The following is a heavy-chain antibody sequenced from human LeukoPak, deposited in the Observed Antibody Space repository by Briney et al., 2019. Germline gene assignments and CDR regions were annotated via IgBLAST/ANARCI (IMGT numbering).Heavy chain of an antibody. V-gene: IGHV3-23*01. CDR1: GFTFSSYA. Sequence: GGSLRLSCAASGFTFSSYAMSWVRQAPGKGLEWVSGISGSGGSTNYADSVKGRFTISRDNSKNTLYLQMNSLRAEDTAVYYCAKDKSILVAGTPKIYYYYGMDVWGQGTTVTVSS. J-gene: IGHJ6*02. D-gene: IGHD6-19*01. CDR3: AKDKSILVAGTPKIYYYYGMDV. CDR2: ISGSGGST.